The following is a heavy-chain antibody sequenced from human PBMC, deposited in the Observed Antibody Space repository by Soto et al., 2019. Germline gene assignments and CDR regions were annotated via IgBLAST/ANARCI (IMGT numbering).Heavy chain of an antibody. V-gene: IGHV4-31*03. J-gene: IGHJ6*02. CDR2: IYYSGST. D-gene: IGHD6-25*01. CDR1: GGSISSVGHY. Sequence: PLETLSLTCSVSGGSISSVGHYWTWIRQQPGKGLEWIGYIYYSGSTDYNPSLKSRVTISVDRSKNQFSLNLSSVTAADTAIYYCARESGGYDSSTRYGLDVWGQGTTVTVSS. CDR3: ARESGGYDSSTRYGLDV.